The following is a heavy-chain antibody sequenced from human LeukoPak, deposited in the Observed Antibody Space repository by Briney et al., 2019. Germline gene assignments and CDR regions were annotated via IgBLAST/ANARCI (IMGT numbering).Heavy chain of an antibody. CDR3: AKDRGYSSFPEGN. CDR2: TSFDGSSK. Sequence: GGSLRLSCAASGFSFSRHGMHWVRQAPGKGLEWLAVTSFDGSSKFYADSVKGRFTISRDNSKNTLFLQMNSLSAEDTAVYYCAKDRGYSSFPEGNWGQGTLVTVSS. J-gene: IGHJ1*01. V-gene: IGHV3-30*18. CDR1: GFSFSRHG. D-gene: IGHD6-6*01.